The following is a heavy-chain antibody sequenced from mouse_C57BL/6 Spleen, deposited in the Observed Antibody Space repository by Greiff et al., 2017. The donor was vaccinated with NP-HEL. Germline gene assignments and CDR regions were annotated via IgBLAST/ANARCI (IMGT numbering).Heavy chain of an antibody. CDR1: GFTFSSYG. Sequence: EVKLVESGGDLVKPGGSLKLSCAASGFTFSSYGMSWVRQTPDKRLEWVATISSGGSYTYYPDSVKGRFTISRDNAKNTLYLQMSSLKSEDTAMYYCAREVFYGSSPSYYAMDYWGQGTSVTVSS. CDR2: ISSGGSYT. J-gene: IGHJ4*01. D-gene: IGHD1-1*01. CDR3: AREVFYGSSPSYYAMDY. V-gene: IGHV5-6*01.